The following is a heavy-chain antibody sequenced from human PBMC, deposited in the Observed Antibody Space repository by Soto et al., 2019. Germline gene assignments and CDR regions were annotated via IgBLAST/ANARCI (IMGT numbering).Heavy chain of an antibody. J-gene: IGHJ4*02. D-gene: IGHD2-8*01. V-gene: IGHV4-31*03. CDR1: GGSISSGGYY. CDR3: ARDFPDCTNGVCYRAGFDY. Sequence: SSETLSLTCTVSGGSISSGGYYWSWIRQHPGKGLEWIGYIYYSGSTYYNPSLKSRVTISVDTSKNQFSLKLSSVTAADTAVYYCARDFPDCTNGVCYRAGFDYWGQGTLVTVSS. CDR2: IYYSGST.